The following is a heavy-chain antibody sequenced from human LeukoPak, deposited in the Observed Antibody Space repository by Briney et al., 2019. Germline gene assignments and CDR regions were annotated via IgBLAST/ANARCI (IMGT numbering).Heavy chain of an antibody. CDR2: IYYSGST. Sequence: PSETLSLTCTVSGGSISSYYWSWIRQPPGKGLEWIGYIYYSGSTNYNPSLKSRVTISVDTPKNQFSLKLSSVTAADTAVYYCARFKGDQSYYYYGMDVWGQGTTVTVSS. J-gene: IGHJ6*02. CDR1: GGSISSYY. V-gene: IGHV4-59*12. CDR3: ARFKGDQSYYYYGMDV. D-gene: IGHD2-2*01.